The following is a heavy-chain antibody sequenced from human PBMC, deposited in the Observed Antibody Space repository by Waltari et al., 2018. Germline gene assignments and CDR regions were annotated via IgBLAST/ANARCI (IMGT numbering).Heavy chain of an antibody. CDR3: ARGRIAAAGQNWFDP. CDR2: INPNSGGT. Sequence: QVQLVQSGAEVKKPGASVKVSCKASGYTFTGYYMPWVRQAPGQGLEWMGRINPNSGGTNYAQKFQGRVTMTRDTSISTAYMELSRLRSDDTAVYYCARGRIAAAGQNWFDPWGQGTLVTVSS. J-gene: IGHJ5*02. D-gene: IGHD6-13*01. V-gene: IGHV1-2*06. CDR1: GYTFTGYY.